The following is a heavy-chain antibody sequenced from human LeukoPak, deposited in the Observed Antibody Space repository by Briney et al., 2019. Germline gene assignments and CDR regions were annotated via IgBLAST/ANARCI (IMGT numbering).Heavy chain of an antibody. Sequence: GRSLRLSCAASGFTFDDYAMHWVRQAPGKGLEWVSGISWNSGSIGYADSVKGRFTISRDNAKNSLYLQMNSLRAEDTALYYCAKDMTHGSQDYYYMDVWGKGTTVTVSS. CDR1: GFTFDDYA. J-gene: IGHJ6*03. CDR2: ISWNSGSI. CDR3: AKDMTHGSQDYYYMDV. D-gene: IGHD5-24*01. V-gene: IGHV3-9*01.